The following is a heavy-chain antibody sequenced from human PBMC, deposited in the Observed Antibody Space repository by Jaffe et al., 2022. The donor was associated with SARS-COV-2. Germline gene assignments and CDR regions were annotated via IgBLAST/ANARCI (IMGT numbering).Heavy chain of an antibody. CDR2: INHSGST. J-gene: IGHJ2*01. D-gene: IGHD6-19*01. V-gene: IGHV4-34*01. CDR1: GGSFSGYY. CDR3: ASRAAVASYWYFDL. Sequence: QVQLQQWGAGLLKPSETLSLTCAVYGGSFSGYYWSWIRQPPGKGLEWIGEINHSGSTNYNPSLKSRVTISVDTSKNQFSLKLSSVTAADTAVYYCASRAAVASYWYFDLWGRGTLVTVSS.